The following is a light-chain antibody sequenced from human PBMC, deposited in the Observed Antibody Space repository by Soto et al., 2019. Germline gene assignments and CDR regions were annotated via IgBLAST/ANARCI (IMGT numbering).Light chain of an antibody. J-gene: IGKJ2*01. CDR3: QHRTSRYT. V-gene: IGKV3-11*01. CDR1: QSVSDY. Sequence: ETVLTQSPARLSLSPGERATLSCRAGQSVSDYLAWYQQKPGQPPRLLFFDASNRVTGVPARFSAGGSGTDFTLIISNLEPEDFAVYYCQHRTSRYTFGQGTKVETK. CDR2: DAS.